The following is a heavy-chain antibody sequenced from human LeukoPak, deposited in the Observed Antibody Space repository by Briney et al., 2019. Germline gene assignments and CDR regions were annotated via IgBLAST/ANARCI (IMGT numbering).Heavy chain of an antibody. V-gene: IGHV3-21*04. J-gene: IGHJ4*02. CDR1: GFTFSSYS. CDR2: ISSSSNYI. CDR3: ALNGFEAARYYFDY. Sequence: GGSLRLSCAASGFTFSSYSMNWVRQAPGKGLEWVSSISSSSNYIYYADSVKGRFTISRDNAKNSLYLQMNSLRAEDTAVYYCALNGFEAARYYFDYWGQGTLVTVPS. D-gene: IGHD2-15*01.